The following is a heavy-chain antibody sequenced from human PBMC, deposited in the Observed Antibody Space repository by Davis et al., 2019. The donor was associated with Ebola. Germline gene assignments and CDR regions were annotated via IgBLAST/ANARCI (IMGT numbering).Heavy chain of an antibody. CDR1: GFSFDDYA. CDR2: ISWNSGSI. CDR3: AKDWGGDPDAFDI. D-gene: IGHD2-21*02. V-gene: IGHV3-9*01. Sequence: PGGSLRLSCAASGFSFDDYAMHWVRQAPGKGLEWVSGISWNSGSIGYADSVKGRFTISRDNAKNSLYLQMNSLRAEDTALYYCAKDWGGDPDAFDIWGQGTMVTVSS. J-gene: IGHJ3*02.